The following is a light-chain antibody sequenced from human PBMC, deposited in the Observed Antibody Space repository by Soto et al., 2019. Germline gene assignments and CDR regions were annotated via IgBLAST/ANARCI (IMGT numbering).Light chain of an antibody. V-gene: IGKV3-20*01. CDR3: HQYGRSST. CDR2: SGS. CDR1: QSVYANY. Sequence: EIVLTQSPDTLSLSPGERATLSCRASQSVYANYLAWYQQKPGQAPRLLIYSGSDRAIGIPDRFSGTGSGPDFPLTISRLEPEDFGVYYCHQYGRSSTFGQGTKLEI. J-gene: IGKJ2*01.